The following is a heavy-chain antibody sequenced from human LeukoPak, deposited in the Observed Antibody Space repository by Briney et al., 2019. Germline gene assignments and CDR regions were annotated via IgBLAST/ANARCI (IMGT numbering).Heavy chain of an antibody. Sequence: SETLSLTCTVSGGSISSYYWSWIRQPPGKGLEWIGYIYYSGSTNYNPSLKSRVTISVDTSKNQFSLKLSSVTAADTAVYYCARFPYITILGFDYWGQGTLVTVSS. CDR2: IYYSGST. CDR3: ARFPYITILGFDY. J-gene: IGHJ4*02. D-gene: IGHD3-9*01. V-gene: IGHV4-59*08. CDR1: GGSISSYY.